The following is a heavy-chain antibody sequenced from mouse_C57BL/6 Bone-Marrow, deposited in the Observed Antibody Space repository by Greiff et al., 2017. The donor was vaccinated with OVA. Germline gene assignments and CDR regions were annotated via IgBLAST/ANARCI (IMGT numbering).Heavy chain of an antibody. CDR2: IWSGGST. CDR1: GFSLTSYG. CDR3: ARKRIYDGYDYAMDY. D-gene: IGHD2-3*01. V-gene: IGHV2-2*01. J-gene: IGHJ4*01. Sequence: QVQLKESGPGLVQPSQSLSITCTVSGFSLTSYGVHWVRQSPGKGLEWLGVIWSGGSTDYNAAFISRLSISKDNSKSQVFFKMNSLQADDTAIYFCARKRIYDGYDYAMDYCGQGTSHTPSS.